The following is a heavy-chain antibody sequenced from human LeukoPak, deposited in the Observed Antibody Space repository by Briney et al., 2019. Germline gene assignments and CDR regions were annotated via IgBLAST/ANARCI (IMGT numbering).Heavy chain of an antibody. J-gene: IGHJ4*02. CDR2: ISSSSSYI. V-gene: IGHV3-21*01. Sequence: GGSLRLSCAASGFTFSSYSMNWVRQAPGKGLEWVSSISSSSSYIYYADSVKGRFPIPRENPKNPLYLQMNPLRAEDTAVYYWPRPGGDYYFFISALQPPPQNYWGQGTLVTVSS. CDR1: GFTFSSYS. D-gene: IGHD3-22*01. CDR3: PRPGGDYYFFISALQPPPQNY.